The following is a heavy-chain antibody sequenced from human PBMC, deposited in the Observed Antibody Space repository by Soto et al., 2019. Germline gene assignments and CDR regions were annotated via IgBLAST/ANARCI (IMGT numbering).Heavy chain of an antibody. Sequence: SETLSLTCTVSGGSISSYYWSWIRQPPGKGLEWIGYIYYSGSTNYNPSLKSRVTISVDTSKNQFSLKLSSVTTADTAVYYRARVAWQWLNIGWFDPWGQGTLVTVSS. D-gene: IGHD6-19*01. V-gene: IGHV4-59*01. J-gene: IGHJ5*02. CDR1: GGSISSYY. CDR3: ARVAWQWLNIGWFDP. CDR2: IYYSGST.